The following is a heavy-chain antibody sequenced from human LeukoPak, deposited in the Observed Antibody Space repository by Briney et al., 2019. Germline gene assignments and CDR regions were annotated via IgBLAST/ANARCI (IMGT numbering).Heavy chain of an antibody. Sequence: SGGSLRLSCAASGFTFSSFWMHWVRQAPGKGLVWVSRIASGGSSTNYADSVKGRFTISRDNAKNTLYLQMNSLRVEDTAVYYCAAGGGWDPSFGVVTHIDAWGKGTTVVVS. J-gene: IGHJ6*03. D-gene: IGHD3-3*01. CDR1: GFTFSSFW. V-gene: IGHV3-74*01. CDR3: AAGGGWDPSFGVVTHIDA. CDR2: IASGGSST.